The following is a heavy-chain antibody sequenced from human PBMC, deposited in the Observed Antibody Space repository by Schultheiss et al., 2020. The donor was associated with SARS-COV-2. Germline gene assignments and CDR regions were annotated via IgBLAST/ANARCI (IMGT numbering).Heavy chain of an antibody. V-gene: IGHV4-31*01. CDR2: IYYSGST. CDR1: GGSVSSGSYY. CDR3: ARGPPSWAGNTAFFQH. J-gene: IGHJ1*01. Sequence: SETLSLTCTVSGGSVSSGSYYWSWIRQPPGKGLEWIGYIYYSGSTYYNPSLKSLVTMSLDTSKNHFSLKLSSVTAADTAVYYCARGPPSWAGNTAFFQHWGQGTLVTVSS. D-gene: IGHD5-18*01.